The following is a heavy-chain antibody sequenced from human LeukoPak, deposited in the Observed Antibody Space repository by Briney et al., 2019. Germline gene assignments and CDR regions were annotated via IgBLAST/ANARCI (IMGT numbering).Heavy chain of an antibody. CDR3: ARSGPGIAAAGLNPFDY. J-gene: IGHJ4*02. V-gene: IGHV4-30-4*01. CDR2: IYYSGST. Sequence: SETLSLTCTVSGGSISSGDYYWSWIRQPPGKGLEWIGYIYYSGSTYYNPSLKSRVTISVDTSKNQFSLKLSSVTAADTAVYYCARSGPGIAAAGLNPFDYWGQGTLVTVSS. CDR1: GGSISSGDYY. D-gene: IGHD6-13*01.